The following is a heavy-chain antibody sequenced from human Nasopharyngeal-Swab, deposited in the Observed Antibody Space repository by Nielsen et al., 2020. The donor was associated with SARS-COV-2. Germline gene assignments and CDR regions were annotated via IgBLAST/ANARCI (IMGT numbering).Heavy chain of an antibody. Sequence: GGSLRLSCAASGFTFSSYGMHWVRQAPGKGLEWVAVISYDGSNKYYADSVKGRFTTSRDNSKNTLYLQMNSLRAEDTAVYYCARDSRLYCSGGSCYHNWFDPWGQGTLVTVSS. CDR1: GFTFSSYG. CDR3: ARDSRLYCSGGSCYHNWFDP. V-gene: IGHV3-30*03. D-gene: IGHD2-15*01. CDR2: ISYDGSNK. J-gene: IGHJ5*02.